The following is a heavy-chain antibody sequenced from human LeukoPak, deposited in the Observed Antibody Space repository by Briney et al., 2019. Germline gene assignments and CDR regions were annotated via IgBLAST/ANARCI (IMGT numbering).Heavy chain of an antibody. CDR2: IWYDGSNK. CDR3: ARASITGTTKDV. D-gene: IGHD1-7*01. Sequence: GGSLRLSCAASGFTFSSYGMHWVRQAPGKGLEWVAVIWYDGSNKYYADSVKGRFTISRDNSKNTLYLQMNSLRAEDTAVYYCARASITGTTKDVWGKGTTVTVSS. J-gene: IGHJ6*04. V-gene: IGHV3-33*01. CDR1: GFTFSSYG.